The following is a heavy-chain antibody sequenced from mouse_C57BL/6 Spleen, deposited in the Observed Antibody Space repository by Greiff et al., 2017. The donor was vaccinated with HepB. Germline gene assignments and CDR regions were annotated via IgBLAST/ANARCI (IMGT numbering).Heavy chain of an antibody. CDR1: GFTFSSYA. J-gene: IGHJ4*01. CDR2: ISDGGSYT. CDR3: ARDRGVITTVVAGAMDY. Sequence: EVKLVDSGGGLVKPGGSLKLSCAASGFTFSSYAMSWVRQTPEKRLEWVATISDGGSYTYYPDNVKGRFTISRDNSKKNRYLQMSHLKSEDTAMYYCARDRGVITTVVAGAMDYWGQGTSVTVSS. V-gene: IGHV5-4*01. D-gene: IGHD1-1*01.